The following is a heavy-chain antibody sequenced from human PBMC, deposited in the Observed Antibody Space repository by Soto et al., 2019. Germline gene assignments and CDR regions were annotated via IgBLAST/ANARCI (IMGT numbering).Heavy chain of an antibody. CDR1: GYTFNTYG. V-gene: IGHV1-18*01. D-gene: IGHD2-15*01. CDR2: INAYNGNR. Sequence: QVHLVQSGPEVKKPGASVKVSCKASGYTFNTYGITWVRQAPGQGLEWMAWINAYNGNRIYAQNFQGRGTVTTDTSTSAAYMELISLPSHDTAVYFFARDRDRVADIWGLGTMVTVSS. CDR3: ARDRDRVADI. J-gene: IGHJ3*02.